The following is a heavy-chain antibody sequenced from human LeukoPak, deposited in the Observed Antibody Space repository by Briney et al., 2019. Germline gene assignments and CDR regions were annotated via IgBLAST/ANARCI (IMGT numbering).Heavy chain of an antibody. J-gene: IGHJ4*02. D-gene: IGHD5-12*01. CDR3: AKEMRVATIASDY. V-gene: IGHV3-23*01. CDR1: GFTFSSYA. CDR2: ISASGGST. Sequence: GGSLRLSCAASGFTFSSYAMSWVRQAPGKGLEWVSAISASGGSTYYADSVKGRFTISRDNSKNTLYLRMNSLRAEDTAVYYCAKEMRVATIASDYWGQGTLVTVSS.